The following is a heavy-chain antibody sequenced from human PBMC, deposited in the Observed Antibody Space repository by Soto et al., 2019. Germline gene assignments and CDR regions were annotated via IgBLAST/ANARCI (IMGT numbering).Heavy chain of an antibody. D-gene: IGHD2-8*01. CDR1: GFTFSSYW. J-gene: IGHJ3*02. V-gene: IGHV3-7*03. Sequence: EVQLVESGGGLVQPGGSLRLSCAASGFTFSSYWMSWVRQAPGKGLEWVANIKQDGSEKYYVDSVKGRFTISRDNAKNSLYLQMNSLRAEDTAVYYCARDGLYRDDAFDIWCQGTMVTVSS. CDR3: ARDGLYRDDAFDI. CDR2: IKQDGSEK.